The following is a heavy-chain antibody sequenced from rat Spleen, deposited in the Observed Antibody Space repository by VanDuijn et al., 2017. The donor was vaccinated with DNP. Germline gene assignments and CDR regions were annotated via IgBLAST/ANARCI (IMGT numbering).Heavy chain of an antibody. CDR3: ASHTYYGYDYFVY. CDR1: GFTFSDYY. J-gene: IGHJ2*01. D-gene: IGHD1-9*01. CDR2: ITYDGNRS. Sequence: EVQLVESGGGLVQPGRSLKLSCAASGFTFSDYYMAWVRQAPKKGLGWVATITYDGNRSYYRDSVKGRFTISRDNAKSTLYLQMDSLRSEDTATYYCASHTYYGYDYFVYWGQGVMVTVSS. V-gene: IGHV5-7*01.